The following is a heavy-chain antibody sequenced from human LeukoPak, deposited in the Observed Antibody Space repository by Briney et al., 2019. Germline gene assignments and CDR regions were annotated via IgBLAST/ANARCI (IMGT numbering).Heavy chain of an antibody. D-gene: IGHD2-15*01. J-gene: IGHJ6*03. V-gene: IGHV4-31*03. CDR2: IYYSGST. Sequence: SQTLSLTCTVSGGSISSGGYYWSWIRQHPGKGLEWIGYIYYSGSTYYNPSLKSRVTMSVDTSKNQFSLKLSSVTAADTAVYYCAREEVVPTSVPYYMDVWGKGTTVTVSS. CDR3: AREEVVPTSVPYYMDV. CDR1: GGSISSGGYY.